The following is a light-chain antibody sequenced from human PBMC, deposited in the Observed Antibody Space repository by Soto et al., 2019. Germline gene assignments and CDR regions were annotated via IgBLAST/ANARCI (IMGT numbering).Light chain of an antibody. CDR3: QQLNSYPRWT. V-gene: IGKV1-9*01. Sequence: DIQLTQSPSFLSASVGDRVTITCRASQGISSYLAWYQQKPGKAPKLLIYAASTLQSGVPSRFSGSGSGTEFTLPISSLQPEDFATYYCQQLNSYPRWTFGQGTKVEIK. J-gene: IGKJ1*01. CDR1: QGISSY. CDR2: AAS.